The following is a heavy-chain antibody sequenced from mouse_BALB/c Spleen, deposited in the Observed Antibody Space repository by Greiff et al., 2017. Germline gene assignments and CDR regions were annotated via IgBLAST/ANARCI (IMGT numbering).Heavy chain of an antibody. Sequence: QVQLQQSGAELVRPGTSVKVSCKASGYAFTNYLIEWVKQRPGQGLEWIGVINPGSGGTNYNEKFKGKATLTADKSSSTAYMQLSSLTSDDSAVYFCARGDTTVGYAMDYWGQGTSVTVSS. J-gene: IGHJ4*01. CDR1: GYAFTNYL. CDR2: INPGSGGT. V-gene: IGHV1-54*01. CDR3: ARGDTTVGYAMDY. D-gene: IGHD1-1*01.